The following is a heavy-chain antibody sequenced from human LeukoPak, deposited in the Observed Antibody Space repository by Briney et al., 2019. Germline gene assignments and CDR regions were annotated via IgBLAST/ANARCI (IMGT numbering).Heavy chain of an antibody. D-gene: IGHD6-13*01. CDR3: AKAYSSYFDY. J-gene: IGHJ4*02. V-gene: IGHV3-30*02. CDR1: GFTFSSYG. Sequence: PGGSLRLSCAASGFTFSSYGMHWVRQAPGKGLEWVAFIRYDGSNKYYADSVKGRFTISRDNSKNTLYLQMNSLRTEDTAVYYCAKAYSSYFDYWGQGTLVTVSS. CDR2: IRYDGSNK.